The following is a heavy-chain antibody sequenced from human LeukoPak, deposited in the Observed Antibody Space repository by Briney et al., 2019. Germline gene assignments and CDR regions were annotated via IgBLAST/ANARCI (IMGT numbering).Heavy chain of an antibody. CDR2: INHSGST. CDR3: ATSSAAGTYYYGMDV. CDR1: GGSFSGYY. V-gene: IGHV4-34*01. J-gene: IGHJ6*02. D-gene: IGHD6-13*01. Sequence: SETLPLTCAVYGGSFSGYYWSWIRQPPGKGLEWIGEINHSGSTNYNPSLKSRVTISVDTSKNQFSLKLSSVTAADTAVYYCATSSAAGTYYYGMDVWGQGTTVTVSS.